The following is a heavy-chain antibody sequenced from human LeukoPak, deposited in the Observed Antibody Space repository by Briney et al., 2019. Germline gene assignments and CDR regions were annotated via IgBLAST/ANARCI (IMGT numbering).Heavy chain of an antibody. CDR2: MSPNNENT. J-gene: IGHJ4*02. D-gene: IGHD5-24*01. CDR3: ARAGEMATIYPIDY. V-gene: IGHV1-8*01. Sequence: ASVKVSCKASGYTFTTLDINWVRQATGQGLEWMGWMSPNNENTGYAQKFQGRVTMTRDTSTSTVYMELSSLRSEDTAVYYCARAGEMATIYPIDYWGQGTLVTVSS. CDR1: GYTFTTLD.